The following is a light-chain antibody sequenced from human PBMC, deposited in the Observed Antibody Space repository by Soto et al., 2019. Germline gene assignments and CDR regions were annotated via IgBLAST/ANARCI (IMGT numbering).Light chain of an antibody. CDR2: EAY. CDR1: SSDVGYYNY. Sequence: QSALTQPASVSGSPGQSVTISCTGTSSDVGYYNYVSWYQQHPGKAPKLIIYEAYTRPSGVSDRFSGAKSGNTASLTISGLRAEDEGDYYCSSFASSDTLLFGGGTKLTVL. CDR3: SSFASSDTLL. V-gene: IGLV2-14*01. J-gene: IGLJ3*02.